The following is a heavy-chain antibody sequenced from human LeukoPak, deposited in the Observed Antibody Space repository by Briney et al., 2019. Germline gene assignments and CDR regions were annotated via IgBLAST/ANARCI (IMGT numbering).Heavy chain of an antibody. V-gene: IGHV4-34*01. Sequence: SETLSLTCAVYGGSFSGYYWSWIRQPPGKGLEWIGEINHSGSTNYNPSLKSRVTISVDTSKNQFSLKLSSVTAADTAVYYCARLAGRWLQLRKGAFDIWGQGTMVTVSS. CDR2: INHSGST. CDR3: ARLAGRWLQLRKGAFDI. J-gene: IGHJ3*02. CDR1: GGSFSGYY. D-gene: IGHD5-24*01.